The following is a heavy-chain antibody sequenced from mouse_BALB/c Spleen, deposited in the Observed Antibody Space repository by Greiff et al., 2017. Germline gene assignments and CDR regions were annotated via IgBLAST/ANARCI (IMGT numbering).Heavy chain of an antibody. CDR2: IAPGRGST. J-gene: IGHJ4*01. CDR3: ARYGSSYPLAMDY. CDR1: GYTFTSYW. Sequence: DLVKPGASVKLSCKASGYTFTSYWINWIKQRPGQGLEWIGRIAPGRGSTYYNEMFKGKATLTVDTSSSTAYIQLSSLSSEDSAVYVCARYGSSYPLAMDYWGQGTSVTVSS. V-gene: IGHV1S41*01. D-gene: IGHD1-1*01.